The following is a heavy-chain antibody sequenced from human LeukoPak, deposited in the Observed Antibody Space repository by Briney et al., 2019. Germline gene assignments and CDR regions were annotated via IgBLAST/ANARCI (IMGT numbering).Heavy chain of an antibody. CDR3: ARLKKGGWTSYYYYGMDV. V-gene: IGHV4-39*01. D-gene: IGHD6-19*01. J-gene: IGHJ6*02. CDR1: GGSISSSSYY. Sequence: SETLSLTCTVSGGSISSSSYYWGWIRQPPGKGLEWIGSIYYSGSTYYNPSLKSRVTISVDTSKNQFSLKLSSVTAADTAVYYCARLKKGGWTSYYYYGMDVWGQGTTVTVSS. CDR2: IYYSGST.